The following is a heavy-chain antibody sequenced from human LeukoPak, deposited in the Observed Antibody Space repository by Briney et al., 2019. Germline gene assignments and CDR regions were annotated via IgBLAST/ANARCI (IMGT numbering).Heavy chain of an antibody. CDR1: GFTFDYYA. V-gene: IGHV3-9*01. J-gene: IGHJ4*02. CDR3: AKGQSRNGCRPKDFDY. CDR2: ISWNSGSI. D-gene: IGHD3-3*01. Sequence: PGRSLRLSCAASGFTFDYYAMHWVRQAPGKGLEWVSCISWNSGSIGYADSVKGRFTISRDNSKNTLYLQMNSLRAEDTAVYYCAKGQSRNGCRPKDFDYWGQGTLVTVSS.